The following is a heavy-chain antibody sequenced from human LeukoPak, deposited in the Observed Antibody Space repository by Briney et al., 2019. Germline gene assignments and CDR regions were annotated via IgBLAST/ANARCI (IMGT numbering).Heavy chain of an antibody. V-gene: IGHV3-30*18. J-gene: IGHJ4*02. Sequence: PGGSLRLSCAASGFTFSSYGMHWVRQAPGKGLEWVAVISYDGSNKYYADSVKGRFTISRDNSKNTLYLQMNSLRAEDTAVYDCAKGGSDYYDSSGPLYYFDYWGQGTLVTVSS. D-gene: IGHD3-22*01. CDR2: ISYDGSNK. CDR3: AKGGSDYYDSSGPLYYFDY. CDR1: GFTFSSYG.